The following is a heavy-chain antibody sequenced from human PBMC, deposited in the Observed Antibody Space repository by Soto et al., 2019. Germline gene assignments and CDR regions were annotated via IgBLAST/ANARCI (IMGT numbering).Heavy chain of an antibody. CDR1: GGSISNFY. D-gene: IGHD5-18*01. V-gene: IGHV4-59*12. J-gene: IGHJ4*02. CDR2: VDYSGTA. CDR3: ARADTAMTTPLDY. Sequence: QVQLQESGPGLVKPPETLSLTCTVSGGSISNFYWSWIRQPPGKGLEWIGYVDYSGTANYNPSLKSRVSMSLDTSQNPLSLKVTSVTAADTAMYYCARADTAMTTPLDYWGQGTLVTVSS.